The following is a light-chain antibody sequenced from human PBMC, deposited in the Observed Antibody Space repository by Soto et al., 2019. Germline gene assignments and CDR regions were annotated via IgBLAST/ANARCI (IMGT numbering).Light chain of an antibody. CDR3: QQRSNRTT. Sequence: EIVLAQSPATLSLSPGDGATLSCRASQSVDSYLVWYQQRPGQAPRLLIYDASKRATGVPARFSGSGSGTDFTLTISSLEPEDFAVYYCQQRSNRTTFGGGTKVEI. CDR2: DAS. V-gene: IGKV3-11*01. J-gene: IGKJ4*01. CDR1: QSVDSY.